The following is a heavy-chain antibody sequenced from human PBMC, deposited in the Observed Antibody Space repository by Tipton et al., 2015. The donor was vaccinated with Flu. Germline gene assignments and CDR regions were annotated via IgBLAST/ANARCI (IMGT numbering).Heavy chain of an antibody. V-gene: IGHV4-59*01. CDR3: ARARAPYYYYAMDV. CDR1: DGSITSYY. Sequence: GLVKPSETLSLTCTVSDGSITSYYWSWIRQPPGKGLEWIGYIYNSGTTNFNPSLMSRPTISVDTSKNQFSLKLSSVTAADTAVYFCARARAPYYYYAMDVWGQGP. J-gene: IGHJ6*02. CDR2: IYNSGTT.